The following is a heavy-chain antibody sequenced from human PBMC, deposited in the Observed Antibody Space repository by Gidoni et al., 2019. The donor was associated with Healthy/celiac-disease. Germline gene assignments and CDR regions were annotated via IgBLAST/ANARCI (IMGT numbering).Heavy chain of an antibody. J-gene: IGHJ6*02. CDR2: IYYSGST. D-gene: IGHD6-6*01. CDR1: GGSISSSSYY. CDR3: AITGSSYYYYYGMDV. Sequence: QLQLQESGPGLVKPSETLSLTCTVSGGSISSSSYYWGWIRQPPGKGLEWIGSIYYSGSTYYNPSLKSRVTISVDTSKNQFSLKLSSVTAADTAVYYCAITGSSYYYYYGMDVWGQGTTVTVSS. V-gene: IGHV4-39*07.